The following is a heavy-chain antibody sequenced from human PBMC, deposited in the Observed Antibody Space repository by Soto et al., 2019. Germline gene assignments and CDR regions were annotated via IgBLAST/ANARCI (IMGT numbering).Heavy chain of an antibody. CDR1: GFTFSSYG. CDR3: AKDTYYYDRSGYYTYDH. CDR2: VSYDGSNK. D-gene: IGHD3-22*01. V-gene: IGHV3-30*18. J-gene: IGHJ4*02. Sequence: PGGSLRLSCAASGFTFSSYGVHGVRQAPGKGLEWVASVSYDGSNKHYADSVKGRFTISRDNSRNTLDLQMNSLRAEDTAVYYCAKDTYYYDRSGYYTYDHWGQGT.